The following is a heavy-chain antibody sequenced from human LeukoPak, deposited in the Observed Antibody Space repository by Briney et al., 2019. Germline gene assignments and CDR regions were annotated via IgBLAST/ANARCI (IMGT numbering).Heavy chain of an antibody. V-gene: IGHV4-59*01. CDR3: ASFPMAVTPHVDY. CDR1: GGSITSYY. D-gene: IGHD2-21*02. J-gene: IGHJ4*02. CDR2: MYYSGTT. Sequence: SETLSLTCTVSGGSITSYYRSWIRQSPGKGLEWIGFMYYSGTTNYNPSLKSRVTISLGMFKNQFSLKLSSVTAADTAVYYCASFPMAVTPHVDYWGQGTLVTVSS.